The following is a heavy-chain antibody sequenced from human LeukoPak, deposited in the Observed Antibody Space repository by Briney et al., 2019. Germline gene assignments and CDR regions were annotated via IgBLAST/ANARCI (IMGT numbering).Heavy chain of an antibody. Sequence: ASVKVSCKASGYTFTNYGITWVRQAPGQGLEWMGWISAYNGNTNYAQKLQGRVTMTTDTSTSTAYMELRSLRSDDTAVYYCARENPYYDILTGYYSGYYGMDVWGQGTTVTVSS. V-gene: IGHV1-18*01. CDR3: ARENPYYDILTGYYSGYYGMDV. J-gene: IGHJ6*02. CDR2: ISAYNGNT. D-gene: IGHD3-9*01. CDR1: GYTFTNYG.